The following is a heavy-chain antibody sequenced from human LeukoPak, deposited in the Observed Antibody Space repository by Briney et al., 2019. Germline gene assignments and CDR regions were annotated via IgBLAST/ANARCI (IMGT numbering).Heavy chain of an antibody. Sequence: GGSLRLSCAACGFTFSSYSMNWDRQAPGKGLEWVSSISSSSSYIYYADSVKGRFTISRDNAKNSLYLQMNSLRAEDTAVHYCARDNDFWSGYFPPFGYWGQGTLVTVSS. CDR2: ISSSSSYI. V-gene: IGHV3-21*01. D-gene: IGHD3-3*01. CDR3: ARDNDFWSGYFPPFGY. CDR1: GFTFSSYS. J-gene: IGHJ4*02.